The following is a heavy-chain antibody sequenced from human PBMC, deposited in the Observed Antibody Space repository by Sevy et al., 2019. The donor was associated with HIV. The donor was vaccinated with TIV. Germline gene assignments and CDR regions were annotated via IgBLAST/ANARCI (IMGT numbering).Heavy chain of an antibody. Sequence: GGSLRLSCAASGFTFSSYAMHWDRQAPGKGLEWEAVITYDGSKKYYADSVKGRVTISRDNSKNTPYLQMNSLRAEDTAVYYCARGTDYDSSGYLDYWGQGTLVTVSS. CDR1: GFTFSSYA. CDR2: ITYDGSKK. CDR3: ARGTDYDSSGYLDY. D-gene: IGHD3-22*01. J-gene: IGHJ4*02. V-gene: IGHV3-30-3*01.